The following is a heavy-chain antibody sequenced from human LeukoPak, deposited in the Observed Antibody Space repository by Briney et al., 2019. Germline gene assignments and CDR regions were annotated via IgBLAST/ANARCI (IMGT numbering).Heavy chain of an antibody. CDR2: INPNSGGT. J-gene: IGHJ4*02. V-gene: IGHV1-2*02. CDR1: GYTFTGYY. Sequence: ASVKVSCKASGYTFTGYYMHWVRQAPGQGLEWMGWINPNSGGTNYAQKFQGRVTMTRDTSISTAYMELSRLRSDDTAVYYCARARNFWSGYYADYWGQGALVTVSS. CDR3: ARARNFWSGYYADY. D-gene: IGHD3-3*01.